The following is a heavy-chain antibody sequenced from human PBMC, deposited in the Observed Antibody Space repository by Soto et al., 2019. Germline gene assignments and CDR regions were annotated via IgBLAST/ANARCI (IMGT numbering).Heavy chain of an antibody. CDR2: ISYDGSNK. CDR3: AKVGAYDSSGYSTEYFQH. J-gene: IGHJ1*01. V-gene: IGHV3-30*18. D-gene: IGHD3-22*01. CDR1: GFTFSNYG. Sequence: LRLSCAASGFTFSNYGMHWVRQAPGKGLEWVAVISYDGSNKYYADSVKGRFTISRDNSKNMLYLQMNSLRAEDTAVYYCAKVGAYDSSGYSTEYFQHWGQGTLVTVSS.